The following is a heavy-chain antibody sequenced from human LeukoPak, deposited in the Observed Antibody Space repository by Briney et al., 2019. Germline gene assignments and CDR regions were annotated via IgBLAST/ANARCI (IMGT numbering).Heavy chain of an antibody. CDR3: AARLGGTGAYFY. J-gene: IGHJ4*02. D-gene: IGHD7-27*01. V-gene: IGHV3-7*01. CDR2: IKDDGSAK. Sequence: GGSLRLSCAASGFTFGNYWMSWVRQPPGKGLEWVANIKDDGSAKRSLDSVRGRFTISRDNDKNSLYMQMNSLRVDDTAVYFCAARLGGTGAYFYRGQGTLVTVSS. CDR1: GFTFGNYW.